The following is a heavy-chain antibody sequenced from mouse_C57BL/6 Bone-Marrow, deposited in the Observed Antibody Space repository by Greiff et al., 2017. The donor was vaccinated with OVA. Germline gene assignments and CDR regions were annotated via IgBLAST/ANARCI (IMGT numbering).Heavy chain of an antibody. CDR1: GYAFSSYW. J-gene: IGHJ1*03. Sequence: VQLVESGAELVKPGASVKISCKASGYAFSSYWMNWVKQRPGKGLEWIGQIYPGDGDTNYNGKFKGKATLTADKSSSTAYMQLSSLTSEDSAVYFCARDGEFYDYYWYFDVWGTGTTVTVSS. CDR3: ARDGEFYDYYWYFDV. CDR2: IYPGDGDT. V-gene: IGHV1-80*01. D-gene: IGHD2-4*01.